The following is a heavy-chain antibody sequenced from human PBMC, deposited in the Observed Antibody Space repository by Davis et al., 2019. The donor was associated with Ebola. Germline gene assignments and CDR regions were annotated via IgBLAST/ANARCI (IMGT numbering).Heavy chain of an antibody. Sequence: MPSETLSLTCAVYGGSFSGYYWSWIRQPPGKGLEWIGENNHSGSTNYNPSLKSRVTISVDTSKNQFSLKLSSVTAADTAVYYCARHTGIVATILDYWGQGTLVTVSS. CDR2: NNHSGST. CDR3: ARHTGIVATILDY. J-gene: IGHJ4*02. CDR1: GGSFSGYY. V-gene: IGHV4-34*01. D-gene: IGHD5-12*01.